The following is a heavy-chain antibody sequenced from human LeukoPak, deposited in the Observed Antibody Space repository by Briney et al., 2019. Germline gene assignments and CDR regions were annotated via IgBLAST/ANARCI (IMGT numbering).Heavy chain of an antibody. CDR1: GFTFSSYA. D-gene: IGHD2-21*01. Sequence: GGSLRLSCAASGFTFSSYAMSWVRQAPGKGLEWVSAISGSGGSTYYADSVKGRFTISRDNSKNTLYLQMNSLRAEDTAVYYCAKFAYCGGDCYSVVDYWGQGTLVTVSS. CDR2: ISGSGGST. J-gene: IGHJ4*02. CDR3: AKFAYCGGDCYSVVDY. V-gene: IGHV3-23*01.